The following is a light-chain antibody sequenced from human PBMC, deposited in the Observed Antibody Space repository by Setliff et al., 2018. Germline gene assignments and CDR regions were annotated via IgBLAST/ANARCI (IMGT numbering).Light chain of an antibody. CDR1: NSDVGGYSY. CDR3: CSYAGSYTSLYV. Sequence: QSALTQPPSASGSPGQSVTISCTGTNSDVGGYSYVSWYQQHPGKAPKLMIYDVSKRPSGFPDRFSGSKSGNTASLTISGLQAEDEADYYCCSYAGSYTSLYVFGTGTKVTVL. V-gene: IGLV2-11*01. J-gene: IGLJ1*01. CDR2: DVS.